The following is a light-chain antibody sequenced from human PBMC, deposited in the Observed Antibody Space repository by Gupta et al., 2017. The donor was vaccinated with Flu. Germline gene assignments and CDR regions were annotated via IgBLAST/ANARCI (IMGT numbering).Light chain of an antibody. J-gene: IGKJ4*01. CDR3: QRTDGYPIT. CDR1: QNIATY. CDR2: PAS. V-gene: IGKV1-39*01. Sequence: PSSLSASVGDRVTITCRASQNIATYSNWHQQNAGQAPRLLVHPASTSHSGLPPRFSGSASATDFTLTISTRHPDDFATYCCQRTDGYPITFGRGTKVEI.